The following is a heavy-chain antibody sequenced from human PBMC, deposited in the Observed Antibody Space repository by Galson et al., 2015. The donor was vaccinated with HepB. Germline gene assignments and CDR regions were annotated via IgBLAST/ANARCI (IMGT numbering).Heavy chain of an antibody. CDR2: INAGNGNT. CDR3: ARYGVYDSSGLSYFDY. J-gene: IGHJ4*02. Sequence: SVKVSCKASGYTFTSYAMHWVRQAPGQRLEWMGWINAGNGNTKYSQKFQGRVTITRDTSASTAYMELSSLRSEDTAVYYCARYGVYDSSGLSYFDYWGQGTLVTVSS. V-gene: IGHV1-3*01. CDR1: GYTFTSYA. D-gene: IGHD3-22*01.